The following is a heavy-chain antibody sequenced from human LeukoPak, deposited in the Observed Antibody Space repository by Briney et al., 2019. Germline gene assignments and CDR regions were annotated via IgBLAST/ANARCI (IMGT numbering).Heavy chain of an antibody. J-gene: IGHJ4*02. Sequence: SETLSLSCAVYGGSFSGYYWSWIRQPPGKGLEWIGEINHSGSTNYNPSLKSRVTISVDTSKNQFSLKLSSVTAADTAVYYCARDQRGYRYGPGDYWGQGTLVTVSS. CDR2: INHSGST. V-gene: IGHV4-34*01. D-gene: IGHD5-18*01. CDR1: GGSFSGYY. CDR3: ARDQRGYRYGPGDY.